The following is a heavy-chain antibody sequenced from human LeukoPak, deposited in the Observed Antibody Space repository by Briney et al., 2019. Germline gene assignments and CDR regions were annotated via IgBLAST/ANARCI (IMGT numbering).Heavy chain of an antibody. CDR1: GYSFTAYY. CDR2: INPNSGGT. Sequence: GASVKVSCKASGYSFTAYYIHWVRQASGQGLEWMGWINPNSGGTNYAQKFQGRVTMTRDMSISTVYMELSRLRSDDTAVYYCARDLIVVVNPKPEYFQHWGQGTLVTVSS. V-gene: IGHV1-2*02. D-gene: IGHD3-22*01. J-gene: IGHJ1*01. CDR3: ARDLIVVVNPKPEYFQH.